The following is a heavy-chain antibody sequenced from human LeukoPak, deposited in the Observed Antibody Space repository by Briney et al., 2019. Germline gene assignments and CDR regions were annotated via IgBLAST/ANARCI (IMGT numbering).Heavy chain of an antibody. D-gene: IGHD3-22*01. Sequence: PGGSLRLSCAASGFTVSSNYMSWVHQAPGKGLEWVSVIYSGGSTYYADSVKGRFTISRDNSKNTLYLQMNSLRAEDTAVYYCASPGTYYYDSSGYLRRGDDAFDIWGQGTMVTVSS. CDR1: GFTVSSNY. CDR3: ASPGTYYYDSSGYLRRGDDAFDI. V-gene: IGHV3-66*02. J-gene: IGHJ3*02. CDR2: IYSGGST.